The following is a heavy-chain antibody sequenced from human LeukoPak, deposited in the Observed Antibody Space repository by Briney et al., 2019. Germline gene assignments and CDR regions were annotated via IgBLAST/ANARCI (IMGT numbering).Heavy chain of an antibody. J-gene: IGHJ4*02. D-gene: IGHD2-15*01. Sequence: SGGSLRLSCAASGFTFSSYSMNWVRQAPGKGLEWVSSISSSSTYIYYADSMKGRFTISRDNAKNSLYLQMNSLRADDTAVYYCARDEGQPLPTGALDYWGQGTLVIVSS. CDR3: ARDEGQPLPTGALDY. V-gene: IGHV3-21*01. CDR2: ISSSSTYI. CDR1: GFTFSSYS.